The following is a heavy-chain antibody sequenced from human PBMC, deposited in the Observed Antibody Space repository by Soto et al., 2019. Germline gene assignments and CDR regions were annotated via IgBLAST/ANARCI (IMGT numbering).Heavy chain of an antibody. CDR3: AKDRWELLRWIDY. CDR2: ISYDGSNK. J-gene: IGHJ4*02. V-gene: IGHV3-30*18. Sequence: QVQLVECGGGVVQPGRSLRLSCAASGFTFSSYGMHWVRQAPGKGLEWVAVISYDGSNKYYADSVKGRFTISRDNSKNTLYLQMNSLRAEDTAVYYCAKDRWELLRWIDYWGQGTLVTVSS. CDR1: GFTFSSYG. D-gene: IGHD1-26*01.